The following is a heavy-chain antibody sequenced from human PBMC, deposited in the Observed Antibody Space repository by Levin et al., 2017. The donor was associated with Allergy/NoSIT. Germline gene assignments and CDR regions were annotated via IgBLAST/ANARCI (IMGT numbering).Heavy chain of an antibody. CDR2: ISGSGEDI. V-gene: IGHV3-23*01. D-gene: IGHD3-3*01. CDR3: ARGTTIFGIGRLDY. CDR1: GFTFKNSA. Sequence: GGSLRLSCAASGFTFKNSAMGWVRQAPGQGLEWVSGISGSGEDIHYADSLKGRLTISRDNSKSTLYLQINSLRVEDTATYYCARGTTIFGIGRLDYWGQGTPVTVSS. J-gene: IGHJ4*02.